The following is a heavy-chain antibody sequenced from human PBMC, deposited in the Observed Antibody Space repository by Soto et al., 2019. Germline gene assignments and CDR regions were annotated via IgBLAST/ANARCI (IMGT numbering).Heavy chain of an antibody. CDR3: ARGPRYCSGGSCYPRNWFDP. CDR1: GYTFTGYY. V-gene: IGHV1-2*04. J-gene: IGHJ5*02. CDR2: INPNSGGT. D-gene: IGHD2-15*01. Sequence: GASVKVSCKASGYTFTGYYMHWVRQAPGQGLEWMGRINPNSGGTNYAQKFQGWVTMTRDTSISTAYMELSRLRSDDTAVYYCARGPRYCSGGSCYPRNWFDPWGQGTLVTVSS.